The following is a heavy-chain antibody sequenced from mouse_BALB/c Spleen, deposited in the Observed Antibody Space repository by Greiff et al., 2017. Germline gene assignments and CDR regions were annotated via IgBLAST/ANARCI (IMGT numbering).Heavy chain of an antibody. J-gene: IGHJ2*01. Sequence: EVHLVESGPGLVKPSQSLSLTCTVTGYSITSDYAWNWIRQFPGNKLEWMGYISYSGSTSYNPSLKSRISITRDTSKNQFFLQLNSVTTEDTATYYCAREGLRRGVDDWGQGTTLTVSS. CDR3: AREGLRRGVDD. D-gene: IGHD2-4*01. V-gene: IGHV3-2*02. CDR2: ISYSGST. CDR1: GYSITSDYA.